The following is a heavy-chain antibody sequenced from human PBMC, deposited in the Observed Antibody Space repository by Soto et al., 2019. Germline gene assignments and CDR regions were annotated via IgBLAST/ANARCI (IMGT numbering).Heavy chain of an antibody. D-gene: IGHD2-15*01. J-gene: IGHJ4*02. Sequence: GGSLRLSCAASGFTFSNYVLSWVRQAPGKGLEWVSAISGSGVNTYYADSVKGRFTISRDNPKNTLYLQMNSLRAEDTAVYYCAKELLDCSGGACYRAFDSWGQGSLVTVSS. V-gene: IGHV3-23*01. CDR2: ISGSGVNT. CDR3: AKELLDCSGGACYRAFDS. CDR1: GFTFSNYV.